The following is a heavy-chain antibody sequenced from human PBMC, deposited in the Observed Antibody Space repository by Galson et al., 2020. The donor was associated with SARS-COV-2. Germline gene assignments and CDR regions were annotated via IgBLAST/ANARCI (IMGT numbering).Heavy chain of an antibody. J-gene: IGHJ2*01. CDR2: IDSSGSTI. CDR1: GFTFSSYE. V-gene: IGHV3-48*03. Sequence: GGSLRLSCAASGFTFSSYEMNWVRQAPGKGLEWVLYIDSSGSTIYYSDSVKGRFTISRDNAKNSLYLQMNSLRAEDTAVYYCARGKMVVIPAARLINWYFDLWGRGTLVTVSS. D-gene: IGHD2-2*01. CDR3: ARGKMVVIPAARLINWYFDL.